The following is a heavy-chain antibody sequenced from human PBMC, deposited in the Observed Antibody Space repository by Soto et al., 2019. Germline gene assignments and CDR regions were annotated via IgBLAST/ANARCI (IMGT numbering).Heavy chain of an antibody. V-gene: IGHV5-10-1*03. D-gene: IGHD5-12*01. J-gene: IGHJ3*01. Sequence: EVQLVQSGAEVKKPGESLRISCKGFGYTFTSDWISWVRQMPGKGLEWMGKIDPSDSYTNYSPSFQGHVTISADKSISTAYLEWSALKASDTAMYYCARRGAFDVWGQGTMVSVSS. CDR2: IDPSDSYT. CDR1: GYTFTSDW. CDR3: ARRGAFDV.